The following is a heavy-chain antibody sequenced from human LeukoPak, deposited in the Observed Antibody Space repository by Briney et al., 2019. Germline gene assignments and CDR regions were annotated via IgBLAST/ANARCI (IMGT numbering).Heavy chain of an antibody. J-gene: IGHJ4*02. Sequence: GGSLRLSCAASGFTFDDFAMRWVRRAPGKGLAWVSGISCSGGSTYYADSVKGRFTISRDNSKNTLYLQMNSLRAEDTAVYYCAKRRLFNSSGWYYFDYWGQGTLVTVSS. CDR1: GFTFDDFA. V-gene: IGHV3-23*01. D-gene: IGHD6-19*01. CDR3: AKRRLFNSSGWYYFDY. CDR2: ISCSGGST.